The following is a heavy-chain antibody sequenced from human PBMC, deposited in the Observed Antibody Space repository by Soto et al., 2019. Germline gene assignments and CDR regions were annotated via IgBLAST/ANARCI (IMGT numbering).Heavy chain of an antibody. CDR1: GGSISGGVYY. Sequence: QVQLQESGPGLVKPSQTLSLTCTVSGGSISGGVYYWSWIRQPPGKGLEWIGYIFDSGSTYYNPSLKSLVTISVDTSKNQFSLRLSSVTAADTAVYYCARDIIPLTTDWYFDLWGRGTLVTVSS. CDR3: ARDIIPLTTDWYFDL. D-gene: IGHD4-17*01. V-gene: IGHV4-30-4*01. J-gene: IGHJ2*01. CDR2: IFDSGST.